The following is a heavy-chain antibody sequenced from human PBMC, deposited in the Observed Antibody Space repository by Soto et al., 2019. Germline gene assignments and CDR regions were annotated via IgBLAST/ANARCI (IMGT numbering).Heavy chain of an antibody. CDR2: IKEDGSEK. Sequence: GGSLRLSGAASGFTFKSYWMSWVRQTPGKGLEWGAKIKEDGSEKYYVDSVKGRFTISRDNGKNALYLQMNSLRVEDTAIYYCATSPYPSFYYYGLNVWGQGTTVTVSS. CDR3: ATSPYPSFYYYGLNV. V-gene: IGHV3-7*03. CDR1: GFTFKSYW. J-gene: IGHJ6*02.